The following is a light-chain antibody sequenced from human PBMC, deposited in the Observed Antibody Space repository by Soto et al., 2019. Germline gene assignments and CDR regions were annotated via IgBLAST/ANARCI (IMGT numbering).Light chain of an antibody. CDR2: EVS. CDR3: SSYTTSITYV. CDR1: SSDVGGYNY. Sequence: QSALTQPASVSGYPGQSITISCTGTSSDVGGYNYVSWYQQHPGKAPKLMIYEVSNRPSGVSNRFSGSKSGNTASLTISGLQAEEEADYYCSSYTTSITYVFGTGTKVTVL. V-gene: IGLV2-14*01. J-gene: IGLJ1*01.